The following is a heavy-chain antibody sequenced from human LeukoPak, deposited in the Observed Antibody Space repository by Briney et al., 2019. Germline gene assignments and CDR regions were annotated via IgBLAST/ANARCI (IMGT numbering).Heavy chain of an antibody. V-gene: IGHV1-2*02. CDR2: INPNSGGT. CDR1: GYTFTGYY. J-gene: IGHJ4*02. CDR3: ARGFYDFWSGSW. Sequence: ASVKVSCKASGYTFTGYYMHWVRQAPEQGLEWMGWINPNSGGTNYAQKFQGRVTMTRDTSISTAYMELSRLRSDDTAVYYCARGFYDFWSGSWWGQGTLVTVSS. D-gene: IGHD3-3*01.